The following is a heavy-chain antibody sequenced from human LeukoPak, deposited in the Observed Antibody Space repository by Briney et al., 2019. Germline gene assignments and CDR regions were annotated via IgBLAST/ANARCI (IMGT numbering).Heavy chain of an antibody. D-gene: IGHD2-21*02. CDR3: ASAVTAMDAEYFQH. J-gene: IGHJ1*01. CDR1: GGSISSSSYY. V-gene: IGHV4-39*07. CDR2: IYYSGST. Sequence: SETLSLTCTVSGGSISSSSYYWGWIRQPPGKGLEWIGSIYYSGSTYYNPSLKSRVTISVDTSKNQFSLKLTSVTAADTAVYYCASAVTAMDAEYFQHWGPGTLVTVSS.